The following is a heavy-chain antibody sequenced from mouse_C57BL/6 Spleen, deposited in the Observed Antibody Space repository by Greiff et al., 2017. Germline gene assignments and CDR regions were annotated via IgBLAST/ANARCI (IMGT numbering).Heavy chain of an antibody. CDR2: ISDGGSYT. CDR1: GFTFSSYA. J-gene: IGHJ2*01. CDR3: ARDHDGYYALDY. Sequence: DVMLVESGGGLVKPGGSLKLSCAASGFTFSSYAMSWVRQTPEKRLEWVATISDGGSYTYYPDNVKGRFTISRDNAKNNLYLQMSHLKSEDTAMYYCARDHDGYYALDYWGQGTTLTVSS. D-gene: IGHD2-3*01. V-gene: IGHV5-4*01.